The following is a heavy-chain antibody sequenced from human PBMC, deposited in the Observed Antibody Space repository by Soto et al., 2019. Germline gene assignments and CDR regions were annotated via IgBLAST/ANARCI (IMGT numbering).Heavy chain of an antibody. CDR2: IYYSGIT. V-gene: IGHV4-59*01. Sequence: PSGTPSPTCSVSCVSTLFYFWYWVRQPPGKGLEWIGHIYYSGITSYNPSLTSRVTISVDTSKNQISLNLGSVTAADTAVYCCASLPARHYYHGVDVWGQGTTVTVSS. CDR3: ASLPARHYYHGVDV. CDR1: CVSTLFYF. D-gene: IGHD2-2*01. J-gene: IGHJ6*02.